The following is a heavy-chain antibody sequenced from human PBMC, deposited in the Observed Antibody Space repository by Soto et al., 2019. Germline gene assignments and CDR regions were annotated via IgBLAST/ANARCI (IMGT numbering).Heavy chain of an antibody. J-gene: IGHJ6*02. D-gene: IGHD1-26*01. CDR3: ARDRIGSFYGMDV. CDR1: GFTFSSYS. Sequence: GGSLRLSFAASGFTFSSYSLNWVRQAPGKGLEWVSSISSSSSYIYYADSVKGRFTISRDNAKNSLYLQMNSLRAEDTAVYYCARDRIGSFYGMDVWGQGTTVTVSS. CDR2: ISSSSSYI. V-gene: IGHV3-21*01.